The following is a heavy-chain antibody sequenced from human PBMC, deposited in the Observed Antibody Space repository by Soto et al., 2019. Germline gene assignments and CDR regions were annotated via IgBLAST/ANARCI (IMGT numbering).Heavy chain of an antibody. CDR3: ARDFVVGGPTINYYYGMDV. CDR1: GFTFSSYA. V-gene: IGHV3-23*01. D-gene: IGHD1-26*01. CDR2: ISGSGGST. Sequence: TGGSLRLSCAASGFTFSSYAMSWVRQAPGKGLEWVSAISGSGGSTYYADSVKGRFTISRDNSKNTLYLQMNSLRAEDTAVYYCARDFVVGGPTINYYYGMDVWGQGTTVTVSS. J-gene: IGHJ6*02.